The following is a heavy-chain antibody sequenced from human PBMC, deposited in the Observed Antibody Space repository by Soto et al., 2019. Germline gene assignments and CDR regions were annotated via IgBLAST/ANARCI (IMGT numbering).Heavy chain of an antibody. J-gene: IGHJ6*02. CDR1: GGTFSSYA. D-gene: IGHD2-2*01. CDR3: ARDNDVVVPAAIYYYGMDV. Sequence: ASVKVSCKASGGTFSSYAISWVRQAPGQGLEWMGGIIPIFGTANYAQKFQGRVTITADESTSTAYMELSSLRSEDTAVYYCARDNDVVVPAAIYYYGMDVWGQGTTVTVSS. CDR2: IIPIFGTA. V-gene: IGHV1-69*13.